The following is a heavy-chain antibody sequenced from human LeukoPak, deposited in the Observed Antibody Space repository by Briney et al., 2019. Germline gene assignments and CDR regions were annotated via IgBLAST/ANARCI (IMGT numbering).Heavy chain of an antibody. D-gene: IGHD2-2*01. CDR1: GASMRSETHY. Sequence: SETLSLTCNVSGASMRSETHYWSWLRQHPGKGPEWIAYIYYTAGAYYNPSLESRVSISLDASENQFSLKLSSVTAADTAVYYCARGRRELKYAPDYWGPELWSPSLQ. V-gene: IGHV4-31*03. CDR3: ARGRRELKYAPDY. CDR2: IYYTAGA. J-gene: IGHJ4*01.